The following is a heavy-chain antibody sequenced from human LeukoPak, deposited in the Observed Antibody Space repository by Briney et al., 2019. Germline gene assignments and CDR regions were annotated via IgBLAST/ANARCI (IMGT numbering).Heavy chain of an antibody. J-gene: IGHJ4*02. CDR1: GASISSYY. V-gene: IGHV4-59*01. D-gene: IGHD5-24*01. CDR2: IYYSGST. Sequence: KTSETLSLTCTVSGASISSYYWSWIRQPPGKGLEWIGYIYYSGSTNYNPSLKSRVTISIYRSTNQFSLKLSSVTAADTAVYYCARGYSEMATTKPDYWGQGTLVTVSS. CDR3: ARGYSEMATTKPDY.